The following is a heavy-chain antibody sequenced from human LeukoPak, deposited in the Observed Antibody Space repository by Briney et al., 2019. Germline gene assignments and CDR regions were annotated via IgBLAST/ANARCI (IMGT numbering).Heavy chain of an antibody. J-gene: IGHJ4*02. CDR1: GGSISSYY. CDR2: ISTSGST. V-gene: IGHV4-4*07. CDR3: ARTATEYYYDSSGYYPWFFDY. D-gene: IGHD3-22*01. Sequence: PSETLSLTCTVSGGSISSYYWSWIRQPAGKGLEWIGRISTSGSTNYNPSLKSRVTMSVDTSKNQFSLKLSSVTAADTAVYYCARTATEYYYDSSGYYPWFFDYWGQGTLVTVSS.